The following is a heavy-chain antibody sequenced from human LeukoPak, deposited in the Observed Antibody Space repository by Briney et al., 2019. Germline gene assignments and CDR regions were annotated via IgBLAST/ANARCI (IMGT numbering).Heavy chain of an antibody. CDR2: IYWDDDK. CDR3: AHRLGYYDSSGYYSTEYFQH. D-gene: IGHD3-22*01. V-gene: IGHV2-5*02. J-gene: IGHJ1*01. CDR1: GFSLSTSGVG. Sequence: SGPTLVKPTQTLTLTCAFSGFSLSTSGVGVGWIRQPQGKALEWLTLIYWDDDKRYSPSLKSRLTITKDTSKNQVVLTMTNMDPVDTATYYCAHRLGYYDSSGYYSTEYFQHWGQGTLVTVSS.